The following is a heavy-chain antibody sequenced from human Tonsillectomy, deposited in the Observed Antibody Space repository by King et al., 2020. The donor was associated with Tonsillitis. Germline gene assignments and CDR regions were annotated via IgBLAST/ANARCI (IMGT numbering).Heavy chain of an antibody. V-gene: IGHV3-11*01. Sequence: GFTVTDFYMSWIRQAPGRGLEWVSYISSSVTTIYYADSGRGRFTIFRDNAKNSLFLQLSILRAEETASYYCARGGVWFGELLDSWGQGTLVNVSS. D-gene: IGHD3-10*01. CDR1: GFTVTDFY. CDR2: ISSSVTTI. CDR3: ARGGVWFGELLDS. J-gene: IGHJ1*01.